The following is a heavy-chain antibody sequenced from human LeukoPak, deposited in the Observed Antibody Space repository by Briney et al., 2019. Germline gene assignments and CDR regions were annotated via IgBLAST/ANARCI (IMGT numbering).Heavy chain of an antibody. D-gene: IGHD3-3*01. V-gene: IGHV1-2*02. CDR3: ARAHLRFLEWLQIGEDY. J-gene: IGHJ4*02. CDR1: GYTFTGYY. Sequence: GASVKVSCKASGYTFTGYYMHWVRQAPGQGLEWMGWINPNSGGTNYAQKFQGRVTMTRDTSISTAYMELSRLRSDDTAVYYCARAHLRFLEWLQIGEDYWGQGTLVTVSS. CDR2: INPNSGGT.